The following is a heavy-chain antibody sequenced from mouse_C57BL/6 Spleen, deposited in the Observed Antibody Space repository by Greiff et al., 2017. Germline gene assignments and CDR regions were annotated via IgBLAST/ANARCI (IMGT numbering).Heavy chain of an antibody. V-gene: IGHV1-82*01. D-gene: IGHD4-1*01. CDR3: ARWDWDVVDY. Sequence: QVQLKESGPELVKPGASVKISCKASGYAFSSSWMNWVKQRPGKGLEWIGRIYPGDGDTNYNGKFKGKATLTADKSSSTAYMHLSSLTSEDSAVYFCARWDWDVVDYWGQGTTLTVSS. CDR1: GYAFSSSW. CDR2: IYPGDGDT. J-gene: IGHJ2*01.